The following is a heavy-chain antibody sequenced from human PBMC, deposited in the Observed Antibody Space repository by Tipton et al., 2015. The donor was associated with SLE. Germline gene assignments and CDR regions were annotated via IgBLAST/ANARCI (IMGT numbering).Heavy chain of an antibody. J-gene: IGHJ3*02. CDR2: IYTSGST. D-gene: IGHD6-19*01. CDR3: ARIHIAVEAFDI. CDR1: GGSISSFY. Sequence: TLSLTCTVSGGSISSFYWSWIRQPPGKGLEWIGYIYTSGSTNYNPSLKSRVTISVDTSKNQFSLKLSSVTAADTAVYYCARIHIAVEAFDIWGQGTMVTVSS. V-gene: IGHV4-4*08.